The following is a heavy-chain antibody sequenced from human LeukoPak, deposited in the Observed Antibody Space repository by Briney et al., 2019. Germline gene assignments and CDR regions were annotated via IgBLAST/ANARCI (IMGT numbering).Heavy chain of an antibody. Sequence: GSSVKVSCKASGGTFSSYTINWVRQAPGQGLEWMGRVIPIFGTENYAQKFQDRVTITTDESTSTAYMELRGLKSEDTAVYYCARVKMDDSSGYWGFDYWGQGTLVTVSS. J-gene: IGHJ4*02. D-gene: IGHD3-22*01. V-gene: IGHV1-69*05. CDR1: GGTFSSYT. CDR3: ARVKMDDSSGYWGFDY. CDR2: VIPIFGTE.